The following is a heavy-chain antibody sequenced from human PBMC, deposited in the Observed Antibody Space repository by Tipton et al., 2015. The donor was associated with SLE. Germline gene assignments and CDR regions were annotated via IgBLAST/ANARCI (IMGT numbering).Heavy chain of an antibody. D-gene: IGHD2-8*02. CDR3: ARARGGVVSPTSPHFDY. V-gene: IGHV1-8*01. CDR1: GYTFTSYD. CDR2: MNPNSGNT. J-gene: IGHJ4*02. Sequence: QLVQSGAEVKKPGASVKVSCKASGYTFTSYDINWVRQATGQGLEWMGWMNPNSGNTGYAQKFQGRVTMTRNTSISTAYMELSSLRSEDTAVYYCARARGGVVSPTSPHFDYWGQGTLVTVSS.